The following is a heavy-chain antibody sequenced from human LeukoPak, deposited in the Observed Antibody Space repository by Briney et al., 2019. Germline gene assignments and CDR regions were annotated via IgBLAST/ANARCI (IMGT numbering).Heavy chain of an antibody. CDR1: GFIFSGHY. Sequence: GGSLRLSCAASGFIFSGHYMDWVRQAPGKGLEWVARIRNKANSYTTAYAASVSGRFTISRDDSKNSLYLQMNSLNTEDTAIYYCVSGFCSGGSCYSEPSAYWGQGTLVTVSS. J-gene: IGHJ4*02. D-gene: IGHD2-15*01. CDR3: VSGFCSGGSCYSEPSAY. V-gene: IGHV3-72*01. CDR2: IRNKANSYTT.